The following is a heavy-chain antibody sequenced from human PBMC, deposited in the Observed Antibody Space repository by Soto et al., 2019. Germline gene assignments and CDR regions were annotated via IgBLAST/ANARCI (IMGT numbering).Heavy chain of an antibody. CDR3: AKDFQALVVATLTHY. Sequence: EVQLLESGGGLVQPGGSLRLSCAASGFTFSSYAMSWVRQAPGKGLEWVSAISGSGGSTYYADSVKGRFTISRDNSKNTLYLQMNRLSAEDTAVYYCAKDFQALVVATLTHYWGQGTLVNVSS. D-gene: IGHD5-12*01. J-gene: IGHJ4*02. V-gene: IGHV3-23*01. CDR1: GFTFSSYA. CDR2: ISGSGGST.